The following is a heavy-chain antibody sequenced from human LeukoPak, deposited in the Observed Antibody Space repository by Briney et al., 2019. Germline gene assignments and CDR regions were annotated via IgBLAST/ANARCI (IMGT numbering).Heavy chain of an antibody. CDR3: ARALSSSWYTPSGAFDI. D-gene: IGHD6-13*01. CDR2: FDPEDGET. V-gene: IGHV1-24*01. J-gene: IGHJ3*02. CDR1: GYTLTELS. Sequence: PRASVKVSCKVSGYTLTELSMHWVRQAPGKGLEWMGGFDPEDGETIYAQKFQGRVTMTEDTSTDTAYMELSSLRSEDTAVYYCARALSSSWYTPSGAFDIWGQGTMVTVSS.